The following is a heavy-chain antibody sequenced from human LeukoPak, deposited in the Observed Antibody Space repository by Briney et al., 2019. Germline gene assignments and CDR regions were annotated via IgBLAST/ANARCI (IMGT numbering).Heavy chain of an antibody. CDR2: IYYSGST. D-gene: IGHD4-17*01. V-gene: IGHV4-39*07. CDR3: ARALLRYYFDY. J-gene: IGHJ4*02. CDR1: GGSISSSSSY. Sequence: SETLSLTCTVFGGSISSSSSYWGWIRQPPGKGLKWIGSIYYSGSTYYNPSLKSRVTISVDTSKNQFSLKLSSVTAADTAVYYRARALLRYYFDYWGQGTLVTVSS.